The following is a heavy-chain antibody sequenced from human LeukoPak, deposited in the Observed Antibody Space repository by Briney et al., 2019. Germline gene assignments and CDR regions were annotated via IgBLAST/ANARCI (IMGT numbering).Heavy chain of an antibody. D-gene: IGHD2-15*01. CDR1: GFTSSGSV. Sequence: GGSLRLSCAASGFTSSGSVMHWVRQASGKGLEWVGRIRSKANNYATAYVASVKGRFTISRDDSKNTAFLQMNSLKTEDTAVYYCTSNYCSGGSCYLYWGQGTLVTVSS. CDR3: TSNYCSGGSCYLY. J-gene: IGHJ4*02. CDR2: IRSKANNYAT. V-gene: IGHV3-73*01.